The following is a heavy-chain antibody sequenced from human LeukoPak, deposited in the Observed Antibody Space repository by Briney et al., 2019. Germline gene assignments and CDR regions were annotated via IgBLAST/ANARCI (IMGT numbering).Heavy chain of an antibody. CDR2: ISYDGSNK. CDR1: GFRFNTYS. J-gene: IGHJ3*02. CDR3: ARDRAFDI. Sequence: GGSLRLSCAASGFRFNTYSMTWVRQAPGKGLEWVAVISYDGSNKYYADSVKGRFTISRDNSKNTLYLQMNSLRAEDTAVYYCARDRAFDIWGQGTMVTVSS. V-gene: IGHV3-30*03.